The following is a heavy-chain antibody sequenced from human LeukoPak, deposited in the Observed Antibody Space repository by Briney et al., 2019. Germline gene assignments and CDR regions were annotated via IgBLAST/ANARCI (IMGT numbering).Heavy chain of an antibody. D-gene: IGHD5-24*01. CDR1: GYTFTSYY. J-gene: IGHJ4*02. V-gene: IGHV1-46*01. CDR3: ARGAHGYNKY. Sequence: GASVKVSCKASGYTFTSYYMHWVRQAPGQGLEWMGIINPSGGSTSYAQKFQGRVTMTTDTSTSTAYMELRSLRSDDTAVYYCARGAHGYNKYWGQGTLVTVSS. CDR2: INPSGGST.